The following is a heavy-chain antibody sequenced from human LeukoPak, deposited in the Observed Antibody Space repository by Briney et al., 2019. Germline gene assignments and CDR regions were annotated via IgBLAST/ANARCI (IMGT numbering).Heavy chain of an antibody. Sequence: PGGSLRLSCAASGFTFSTYVMHWVRQAPGKGLEWVAVISYDGSNKYYADSVKGRFTISRDNSKNTLYLQMSSLRADDTAVYYCVRGTGYWGQGTLVTVSS. J-gene: IGHJ4*02. CDR1: GFTFSTYV. CDR3: VRGTGY. V-gene: IGHV3-30*14. CDR2: ISYDGSNK.